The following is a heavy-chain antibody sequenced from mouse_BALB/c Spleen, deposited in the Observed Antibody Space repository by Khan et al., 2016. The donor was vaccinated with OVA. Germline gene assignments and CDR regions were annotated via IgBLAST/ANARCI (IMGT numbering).Heavy chain of an antibody. J-gene: IGHJ4*01. CDR1: GYTFTSYW. CDR2: IGPGSGST. CDR3: ARSNYYGSSLYAMDY. D-gene: IGHD1-1*01. V-gene: IGHV1S41*01. Sequence: DLVKPGASVKLSCKASGYTFTSYWINWIKQRPGQGPEWIGRIGPGSGSTSYNEMFTGKATLTVDTTSSTAYIQLSSLSSEDSAVYFCARSNYYGSSLYAMDYWGQGTSVTVSS.